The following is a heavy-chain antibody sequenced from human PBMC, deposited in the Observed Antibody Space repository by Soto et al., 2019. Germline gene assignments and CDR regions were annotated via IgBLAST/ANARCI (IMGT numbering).Heavy chain of an antibody. J-gene: IGHJ3*02. D-gene: IGHD3-10*01. Sequence: ASVKVSCKASGYTFTSYDINWVRQATGQGLEWMGWMNPNSGNTGYAQKFQGRVTMTRNTSISTAYMELSILRSEDTAVYYCARGVRYYYGSGSYYAFDIWGHGTMVTVSS. V-gene: IGHV1-8*01. CDR1: GYTFTSYD. CDR3: ARGVRYYYGSGSYYAFDI. CDR2: MNPNSGNT.